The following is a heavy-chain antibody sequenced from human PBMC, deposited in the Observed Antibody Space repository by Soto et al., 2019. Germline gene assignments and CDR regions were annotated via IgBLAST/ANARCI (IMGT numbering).Heavy chain of an antibody. D-gene: IGHD3-22*01. J-gene: IGHJ4*02. CDR1: GFTFGDYA. Sequence: EVQLVESGGGLVQPGRSLRLSCTASGFTFGDYAVSWFRLAPGKGLEWIGFIKNKAYGGTTEYAASVRGRFTISRDDSKSIAFLQIDSLKMEDTAMYYCTRAPSYFDTSDFHYFFDYWGQGTLVTVSS. CDR2: IKNKAYGGTT. CDR3: TRAPSYFDTSDFHYFFDY. V-gene: IGHV3-49*03.